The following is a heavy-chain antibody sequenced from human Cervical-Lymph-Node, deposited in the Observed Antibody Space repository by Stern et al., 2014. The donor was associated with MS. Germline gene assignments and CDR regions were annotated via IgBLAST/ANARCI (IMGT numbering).Heavy chain of an antibody. V-gene: IGHV5-51*01. D-gene: IGHD4-23*01. CDR3: ARHYLTAVAPDH. Sequence: EVQLVQSGAEVKKSGESLKISCKGSGYRFANYWIGWVRQMPGKGLEWMGIIYPGDSDTRYSPSFEGQVTILADKSISTAFLHWSSLEASDTAIYYCARHYLTAVAPDHWGQGTLVTVSS. CDR1: GYRFANYW. CDR2: IYPGDSDT. J-gene: IGHJ4*02.